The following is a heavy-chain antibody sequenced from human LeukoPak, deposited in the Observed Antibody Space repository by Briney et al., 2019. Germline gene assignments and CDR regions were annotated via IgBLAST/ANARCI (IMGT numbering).Heavy chain of an antibody. V-gene: IGHV7-4-1*02. CDR1: GYKFISYA. J-gene: IGHJ4*03. CDR2: INTDTGNP. Sequence: ASVNVSCKGSGYKFISYAMNWVRQAPGQGPEWMGWINTDTGNPTYARRFTGQYVFSVDTSVTTAYLQINSLRTEDTAVYYCARGGYYGGSGTYGFFDYWGQGSLVTVSS. D-gene: IGHD3-10*01. CDR3: ARGGYYGGSGTYGFFDY.